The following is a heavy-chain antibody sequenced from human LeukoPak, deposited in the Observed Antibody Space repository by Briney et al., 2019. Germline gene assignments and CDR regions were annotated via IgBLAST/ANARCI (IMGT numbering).Heavy chain of an antibody. Sequence: PGGSLRLSCAASGFTFSDYYMSWIRQPPGKGLEWVSYISNSGSDIYYADSVKGRFTISRDNAKNSLYLQMSSLRAEDTAVYYCARGFDCSSTSCSCMDVWGQGTTVTVSS. CDR1: GFTFSDYY. D-gene: IGHD2-2*01. V-gene: IGHV3-11*01. CDR3: ARGFDCSSTSCSCMDV. CDR2: ISNSGSDI. J-gene: IGHJ6*02.